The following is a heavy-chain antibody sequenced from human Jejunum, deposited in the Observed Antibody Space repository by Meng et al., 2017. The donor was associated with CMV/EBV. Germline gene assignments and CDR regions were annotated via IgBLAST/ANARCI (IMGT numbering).Heavy chain of an antibody. CDR2: IGEDGDGA. Sequence: SGFTFKLYTMDWVRQVPGKGLEWVALIGEDGDGAKYGDTVGGRFTISRDNRKRALYLEMNSLRAEDSGIYYCAREDVINWGYFEYWGQGSLVTVSS. CDR3: AREDVINWGYFEY. V-gene: IGHV3-43*01. J-gene: IGHJ4*02. CDR1: GFTFKLYT. D-gene: IGHD2-15*01.